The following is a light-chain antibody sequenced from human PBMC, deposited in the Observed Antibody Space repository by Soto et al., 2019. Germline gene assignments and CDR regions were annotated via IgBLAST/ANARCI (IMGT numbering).Light chain of an antibody. CDR2: DNH. Sequence: QSALTQPPSVSAAPGQKVTISCSGSRSNIGSNYVTWYQHLPGTAPKLVIYDNHQRPSGISDRFSGSKSGTSATLGIAGIQTGDEADYYCGTWDSSLRAVVFGGGTKLTVL. V-gene: IGLV1-51*01. CDR1: RSNIGSNY. J-gene: IGLJ3*02. CDR3: GTWDSSLRAVV.